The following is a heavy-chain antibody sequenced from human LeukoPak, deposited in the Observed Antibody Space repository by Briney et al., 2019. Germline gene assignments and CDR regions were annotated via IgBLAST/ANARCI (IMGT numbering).Heavy chain of an antibody. D-gene: IGHD3-22*01. CDR2: LYYSGST. V-gene: IGHV4-39*01. CDR1: GGSISSASYF. J-gene: IGHJ3*01. CDR3: AKAGVRYSDSSALYAFDF. Sequence: PSETLSLTCTVSGGSISSASYFWGWIRQPPGKGLEWIGTLYYSGSTYYSASLKSRVTMSGDTSRNQFSLRLSSVNAAGTAVYYCAKAGVRYSDSSALYAFDFWGPGTMVTVSS.